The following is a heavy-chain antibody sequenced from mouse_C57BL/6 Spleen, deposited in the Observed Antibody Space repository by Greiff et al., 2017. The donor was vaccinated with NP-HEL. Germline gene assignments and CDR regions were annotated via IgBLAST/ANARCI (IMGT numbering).Heavy chain of an antibody. J-gene: IGHJ3*01. CDR3: ARDGGGYYGNFFAY. CDR2: ISDGGSYT. CDR1: GFTFSSYA. V-gene: IGHV5-4*01. D-gene: IGHD2-1*01. Sequence: EVQGVESGGGLVKPGGSLKLSYAASGFTFSSYAMSWVRQTPEKRLEWVATISDGGSYTYYPDNVKGRFTISIDNAKNNLYLQMSHLKSEDTAMYYCARDGGGYYGNFFAYWGQGTLVTVSA.